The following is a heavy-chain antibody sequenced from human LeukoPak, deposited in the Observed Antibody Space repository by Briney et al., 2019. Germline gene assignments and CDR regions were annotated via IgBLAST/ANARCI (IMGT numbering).Heavy chain of an antibody. CDR2: INPSGGSN. V-gene: IGHV1-46*01. CDR1: GDTFSSYY. J-gene: IGHJ3*01. D-gene: IGHD3-22*01. CDR3: ARGRHYYESSDYYYEGDAFDV. Sequence: ASVKVSCKASGDTFSSYYMHWVRQAPGQGLEWMGIINPSGGSNTYAQMFQGRVTMTGDMSTSTVYMELSSLRSEDTSVYYCARGRHYYESSDYYYEGDAFDVWGQGTMVTVSS.